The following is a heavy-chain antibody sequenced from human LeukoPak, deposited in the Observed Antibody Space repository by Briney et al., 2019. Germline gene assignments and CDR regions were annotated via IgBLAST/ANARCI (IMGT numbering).Heavy chain of an antibody. CDR1: GFTVSSYD. Sequence: GGSLRLSCAASGFTVSSYDMTWVRQAPGKGLEWVSSIGDGGGSTYADSVKGRFTISRDSSKNTLYLQMNSLRAEDTAIYYCAKAIPYWYFDLWGRGTLVTVSS. CDR3: AKAIPYWYFDL. D-gene: IGHD2-21*01. V-gene: IGHV3-23*01. J-gene: IGHJ2*01. CDR2: IGDGGGST.